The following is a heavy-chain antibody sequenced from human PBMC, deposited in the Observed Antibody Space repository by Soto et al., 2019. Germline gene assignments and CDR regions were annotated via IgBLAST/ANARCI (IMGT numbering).Heavy chain of an antibody. Sequence: QVQLVQSGAEVKKPGSSVKVSCKASGGTFGSYAFSWVRQAPGQGLEWMGGIIPVSGAAHYAQKFQDRVTITADESTSTAYMELSSLSSQDTAVSYCATALGCRSTSCTLDYWGQGTRVIVSS. J-gene: IGHJ4*02. V-gene: IGHV1-69*01. CDR1: GGTFGSYA. CDR3: ATALGCRSTSCTLDY. CDR2: IIPVSGAA. D-gene: IGHD2-2*01.